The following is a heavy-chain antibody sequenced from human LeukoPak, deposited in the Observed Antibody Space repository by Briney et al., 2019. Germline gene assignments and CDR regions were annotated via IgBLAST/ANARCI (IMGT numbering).Heavy chain of an antibody. CDR3: ARGRGNSSSWYFDY. CDR2: IKQDGSEK. J-gene: IGHJ4*02. CDR1: GFTLNNYW. V-gene: IGHV3-7*01. Sequence: GGSLRLSCAASGFTLNNYWMSWVRQAPGKGLEWVANIKQDGSEKYYVDSVKGRFTISRDNAKNSLYLQMNSLRAEDTAVYYCARGRGNSSSWYFDYWGQGTLVTASS. D-gene: IGHD6-13*01.